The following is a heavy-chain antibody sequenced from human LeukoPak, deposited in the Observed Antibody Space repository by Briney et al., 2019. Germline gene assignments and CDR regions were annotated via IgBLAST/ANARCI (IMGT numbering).Heavy chain of an antibody. V-gene: IGHV3-7*01. CDR2: IKQDGSEK. Sequence: GGSLRLSCAASGFTFSSYWMSWVRQAPGKGLEWVANIKQDGSEKYYVDSVRGRFTISRDNAKNSLYLQMNSLRAEDTAVYYCARGAQFGGYYGHFDYWGQGTLVTVSS. CDR1: GFTFSSYW. D-gene: IGHD3-22*01. CDR3: ARGAQFGGYYGHFDY. J-gene: IGHJ4*02.